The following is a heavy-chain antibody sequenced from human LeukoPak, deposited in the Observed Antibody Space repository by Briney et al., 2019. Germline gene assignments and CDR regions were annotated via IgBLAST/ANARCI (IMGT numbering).Heavy chain of an antibody. CDR2: ISYDGSNK. D-gene: IGHD6-19*01. V-gene: IGHV3-30*18. J-gene: IGHJ4*02. CDR1: GFTFSSYG. Sequence: GGSLRLSCAASGFTFSSYGMHWVRQAPGKGLEWVAVISYDGSNKYYADSAKGRFTISRDNSKNTLYLQMNSLRAEDTAVYYCAKDRGWCFEYWGQGTVVTVSS. CDR3: AKDRGWCFEY.